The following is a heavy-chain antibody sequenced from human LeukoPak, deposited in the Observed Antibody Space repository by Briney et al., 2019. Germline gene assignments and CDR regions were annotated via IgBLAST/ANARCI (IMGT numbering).Heavy chain of an antibody. J-gene: IGHJ3*02. V-gene: IGHV3-74*01. Sequence: PGGSLRLSCAASGFTFSNYWMHWVRQAPGKGLVWVSRINSDGINTSYADSVKGRFTISRDNAKNSLYLQMNSLRAEDMALYYCAKSLYGLGSSNAFDIWGQGTMVTVSS. D-gene: IGHD3-10*01. CDR3: AKSLYGLGSSNAFDI. CDR2: INSDGINT. CDR1: GFTFSNYW.